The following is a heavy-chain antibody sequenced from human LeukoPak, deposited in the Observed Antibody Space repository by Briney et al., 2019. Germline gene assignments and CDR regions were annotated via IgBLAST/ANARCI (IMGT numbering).Heavy chain of an antibody. CDR3: AKDRTCSDASCYVLAC. J-gene: IGHJ4*02. D-gene: IGHD2-15*01. CDR1: GFTFSNYG. Sequence: PGGSLRLSCAASGFTFSNYGMNWVRQAPGKGLEWVSGISGSGGRTYIADSVKGRFTISRDNARNTLYLHMNSLRDEDTAVYYCAKDRTCSDASCYVLACWGQGTLVTVSS. CDR2: ISGSGGRT. V-gene: IGHV3-23*01.